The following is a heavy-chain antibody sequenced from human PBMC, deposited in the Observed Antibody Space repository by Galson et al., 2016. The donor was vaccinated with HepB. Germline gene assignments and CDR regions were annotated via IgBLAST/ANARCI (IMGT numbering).Heavy chain of an antibody. CDR1: GFTFSSYG. CDR2: IWYDGSSK. V-gene: IGHV3-33*03. Sequence: SLRLSCAASGFTFSSYGMHWVRQAPGKGLEWVAVIWYDGSSKYYADSVKGRFTISRDNAKNSLYLQMNSLRVEDTAVYYCLADTYDFDLWGQGTIVSVSS. CDR3: LADTYDFDL. J-gene: IGHJ3*01. D-gene: IGHD2-15*01.